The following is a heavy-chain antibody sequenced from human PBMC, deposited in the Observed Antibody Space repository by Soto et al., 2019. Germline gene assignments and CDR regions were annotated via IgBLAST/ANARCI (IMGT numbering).Heavy chain of an antibody. CDR2: IIPIFGTP. V-gene: IGHV1-69*13. D-gene: IGHD1-20*01. J-gene: IGHJ6*02. Sequence: SVKVSCKASGGTFSSYAISWVRQAPGQGLEWMGGIIPIFGTPDYAQHFPGRVTISADESTKTAYLELSSLRPEDTAVYYCARSPGITGTRASQYAMDVWGQGTTVTVSS. CDR3: ARSPGITGTRASQYAMDV. CDR1: GGTFSSYA.